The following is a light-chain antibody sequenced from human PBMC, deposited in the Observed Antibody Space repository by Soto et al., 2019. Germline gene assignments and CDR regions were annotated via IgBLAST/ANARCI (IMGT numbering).Light chain of an antibody. V-gene: IGLV2-14*01. Sequence: QSALTQPASVSGSPGQSITISCTGTSSDVGGYNYVSWYQQHPGKAPKLMIYDVSNRPSGVSDRFSGSKSGNTASLTISGVQAEDEADYYCGSYTASSTPGVFGVGTKLTVL. CDR2: DVS. CDR3: GSYTASSTPGV. CDR1: SSDVGGYNY. J-gene: IGLJ2*01.